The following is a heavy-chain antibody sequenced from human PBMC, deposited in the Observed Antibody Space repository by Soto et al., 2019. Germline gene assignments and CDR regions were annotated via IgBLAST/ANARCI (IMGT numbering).Heavy chain of an antibody. V-gene: IGHV4-61*01. CDR1: GGSVSSGSYY. D-gene: IGHD5-18*01. CDR2: IYYSGST. CDR3: ARSLKGYSYGDGGYWFDP. J-gene: IGHJ5*02. Sequence: TSETLSLTCTVSGGSVSSGSYYWSWIRQPPGKGLEWIGYIYYSGSTDYNPSLKSRVTISVDTSKNQFSLKLSSVTAADTAVYYCARSLKGYSYGDGGYWFDPWGQGTLVTVSS.